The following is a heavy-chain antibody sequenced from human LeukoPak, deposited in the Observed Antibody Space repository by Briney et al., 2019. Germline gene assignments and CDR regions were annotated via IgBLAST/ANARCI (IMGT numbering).Heavy chain of an antibody. Sequence: ASVNLSRKSSGSTFTTYAMHWVRQAPGPRLEWMEWINAGNGNGKSSQDSPGRVTITSDTSTTTTNMELSRLRSKDMAVYYCERAEYFDYWGQGTLVTVSS. CDR1: GSTFTTYA. CDR2: INAGNGNG. J-gene: IGHJ4*02. V-gene: IGHV1-3*03. CDR3: ERAEYFDY.